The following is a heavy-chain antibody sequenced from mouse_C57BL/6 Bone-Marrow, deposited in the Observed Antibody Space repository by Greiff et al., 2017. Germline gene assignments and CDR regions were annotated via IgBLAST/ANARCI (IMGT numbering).Heavy chain of an antibody. CDR2: ISSGGSYT. V-gene: IGHV5-6*02. J-gene: IGHJ4*01. CDR1: GFTFSSYG. CDR3: ARFYYSNFYYAVDY. D-gene: IGHD2-5*01. Sequence: EVKLVESGGDLVKPGGSLKLSCAASGFTFSSYGMSWVRQTPDKRLEWVATISSGGSYTYYPASVKGRFTISRDNAKNTLYLQMSSLKSEDTAMYYCARFYYSNFYYAVDYWGQGTSVTVSS.